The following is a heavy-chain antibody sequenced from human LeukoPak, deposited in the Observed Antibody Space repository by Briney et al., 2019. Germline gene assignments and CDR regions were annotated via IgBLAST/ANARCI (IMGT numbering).Heavy chain of an antibody. D-gene: IGHD3-16*02. Sequence: ASVKVSCKASGYTFTSYYMHWVRQAPGQRLEWMGIINPSGGSTSYAQKFQGRVTMTRDMSTSTVYMELSSLRSEDTAVYYCAGSPPTRPYDYVWGSYRPHEYYFDYWGQGTLVTVSS. CDR3: AGSPPTRPYDYVWGSYRPHEYYFDY. J-gene: IGHJ4*02. V-gene: IGHV1-46*01. CDR1: GYTFTSYY. CDR2: INPSGGST.